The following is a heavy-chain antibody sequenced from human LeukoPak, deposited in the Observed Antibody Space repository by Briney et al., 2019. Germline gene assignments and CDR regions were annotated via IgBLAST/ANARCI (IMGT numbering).Heavy chain of an antibody. CDR2: IFYSGIT. CDR3: ARKSRGYTYWYFDL. V-gene: IGHV4-31*03. J-gene: IGHJ2*01. Sequence: SETLSLTCTVSGGSISSGGYYWSWIRQHPGKGLEWIGNIFYSGITFYNPSLKSRVTISVDTSKNQFSLKLSSVTAADTAVYYCARKSRGYTYWYFDLWGRGTLVTVSS. D-gene: IGHD6-25*01. CDR1: GGSISSGGYY.